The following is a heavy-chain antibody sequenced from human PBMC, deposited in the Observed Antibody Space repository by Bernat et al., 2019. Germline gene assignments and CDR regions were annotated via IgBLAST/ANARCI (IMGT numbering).Heavy chain of an antibody. CDR2: ISGSGGGT. V-gene: IGHV3-23*01. Sequence: EVQLLESGGGLVQPGGSLRLSCAASGFTFSTYAMSRVRQAPGKGLEWVSAISGSGGGTYYADSAKGRFTISRDNSKNTLYLQMSSLRAEDTAVYYCAKKPTSTGSHYHFDYWGQGTLVTVSS. CDR1: GFTFSTYA. D-gene: IGHD1-26*01. J-gene: IGHJ4*02. CDR3: AKKPTSTGSHYHFDY.